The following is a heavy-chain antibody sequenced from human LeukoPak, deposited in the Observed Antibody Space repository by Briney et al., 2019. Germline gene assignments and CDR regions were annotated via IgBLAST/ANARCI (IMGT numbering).Heavy chain of an antibody. D-gene: IGHD5-12*01. Sequence: GGSLRLSCAASGFTFSSYWVHWVRQAPGKGLVWVSRINSDGSSITYADSVKGRFTISRDNAKNTLYLQMNSLRVEDTAVYYCAREGRVSGYDFDCWGQETLVTVSS. J-gene: IGHJ4*02. CDR3: AREGRVSGYDFDC. V-gene: IGHV3-74*03. CDR2: INSDGSSI. CDR1: GFTFSSYW.